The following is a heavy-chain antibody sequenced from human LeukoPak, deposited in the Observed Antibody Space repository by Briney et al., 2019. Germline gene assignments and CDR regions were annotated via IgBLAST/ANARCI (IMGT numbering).Heavy chain of an antibody. J-gene: IGHJ4*02. D-gene: IGHD4-17*01. Sequence: SQTLSLTCAISGDSFSSNSVAWNWVRQSPSRGLEWLGRTYYRSRWYNDYAVSVKSRITINPDTSKNQFSLQLNSVTPEDTAVYYCARDHDYGDYGTYEDYWGQGTLVTVSS. V-gene: IGHV6-1*01. CDR3: ARDHDYGDYGTYEDY. CDR2: TYYRSRWYN. CDR1: GDSFSSNSVA.